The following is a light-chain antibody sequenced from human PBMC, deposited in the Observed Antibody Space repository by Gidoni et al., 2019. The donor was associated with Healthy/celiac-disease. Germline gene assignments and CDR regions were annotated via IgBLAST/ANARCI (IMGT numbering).Light chain of an antibody. J-gene: IGLJ1*01. Sequence: QSALTQPRSVSGSPGQSVTISCTGTSSDVGVYNYVSWYQQHPGKAPKLMIYDVSKRPSGVPDRFSGYKSGNTASLTISGLQAEDEADYYCCSYAGSYTWVFGTGTKVTVL. V-gene: IGLV2-11*01. CDR1: SSDVGVYNY. CDR3: CSYAGSYTWV. CDR2: DVS.